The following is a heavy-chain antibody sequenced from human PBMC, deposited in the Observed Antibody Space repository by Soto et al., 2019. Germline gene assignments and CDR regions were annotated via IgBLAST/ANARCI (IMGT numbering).Heavy chain of an antibody. CDR1: GGSFSGYY. J-gene: IGHJ4*02. V-gene: IGHV4-34*01. CDR3: ARAQGLVPAAIGMAY. CDR2: INHSGST. Sequence: PSETLSLTCAVYGGSFSGYYWSWIRQPPGKGLEWIGEINHSGSTNYNPSLKSRVTISVDTSKNQFSLKLSSVTAADTAVYYCARAQGLVPAAIGMAYWGQGTLVTVSS. D-gene: IGHD2-2*01.